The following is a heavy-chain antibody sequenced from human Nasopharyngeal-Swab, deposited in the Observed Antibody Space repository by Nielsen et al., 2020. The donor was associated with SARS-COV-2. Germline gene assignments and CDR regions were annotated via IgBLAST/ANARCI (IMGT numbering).Heavy chain of an antibody. D-gene: IGHD5-12*01. Sequence: LSLSCTVSGGSISSYYWSWIRQPPGKGLEWIGYIYYSGSTNYNPSLKSRVTISVDTSKNQFSLKLSSVTAADTAVYYCARVPYEGGDYYYYYMDVWGKGTTVTVSS. J-gene: IGHJ6*03. V-gene: IGHV4-59*01. CDR3: ARVPYEGGDYYYYYMDV. CDR2: IYYSGST. CDR1: GGSISSYY.